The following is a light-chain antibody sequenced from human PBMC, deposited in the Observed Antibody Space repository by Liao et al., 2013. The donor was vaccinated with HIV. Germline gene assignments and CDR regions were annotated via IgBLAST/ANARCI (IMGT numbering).Light chain of an antibody. J-gene: IGLJ2*01. CDR3: QVWDSISDHVV. Sequence: SYELTQPPSVSVAPGRTASITCGGNNIGSKSVHWYQQKPGQAPVLVIYYDNDRPSGIPERFSGSNSGKTATLTIGRVEAGDEADYYCQVWDSISDHVVFGGGTKLTVL. CDR2: YDN. CDR1: NIGSKS. V-gene: IGLV3-21*04.